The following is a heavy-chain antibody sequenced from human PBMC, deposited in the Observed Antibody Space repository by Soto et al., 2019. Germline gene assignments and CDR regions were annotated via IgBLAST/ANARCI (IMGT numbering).Heavy chain of an antibody. D-gene: IGHD3-10*01. CDR3: AQAPRCSGRDYYFDY. Sequence: EVQLVESGGGLVQPGGSLRLSCVASGFSFSSYWMSWVRQAPGKGLEWVANINQDGSQEYYVGSVQGRLTISRDNAKNSLYLQMNSLRDEDTAVYYCAQAPRCSGRDYYFDYWGQGTLITVSS. V-gene: IGHV3-7*05. J-gene: IGHJ4*02. CDR2: INQDGSQE. CDR1: GFSFSSYW.